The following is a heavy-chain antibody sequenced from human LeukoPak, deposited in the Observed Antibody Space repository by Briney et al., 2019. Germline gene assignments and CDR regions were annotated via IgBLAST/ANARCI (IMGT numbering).Heavy chain of an antibody. CDR1: GYTFTGQY. V-gene: IGHV1-2*02. J-gene: IGHJ4*02. Sequence: ASVKVSCKTSGYTFTGQYLHWVRQAPGQGLEWMGWINPNSGGTKSAQKFQGRVTMTRDTSINTAYMEVSRLRSDDTAVFYCARDLAMYSPDLDYWGQGTLVTVSS. D-gene: IGHD1-26*01. CDR2: INPNSGGT. CDR3: ARDLAMYSPDLDY.